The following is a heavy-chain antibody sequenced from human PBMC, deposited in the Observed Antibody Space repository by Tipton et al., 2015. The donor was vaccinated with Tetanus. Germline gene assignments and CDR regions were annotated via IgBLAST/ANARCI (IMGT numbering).Heavy chain of an antibody. CDR3: ARAHCSDGVCNFDF. CDR1: GYIFTNYW. D-gene: IGHD2-15*01. Sequence: MQLVQSGGEVKKPGESLKISCKGSGYIFTNYWIGWVRQKPGKGLEWMGIIYPGDPDTRYSPSFQGQVTISVDKSINTAYLQWSSLKASDTSMFYCARAHCSDGVCNFDFWGQGALVTVAS. V-gene: IGHV5-51*01. J-gene: IGHJ4*02. CDR2: IYPGDPDT.